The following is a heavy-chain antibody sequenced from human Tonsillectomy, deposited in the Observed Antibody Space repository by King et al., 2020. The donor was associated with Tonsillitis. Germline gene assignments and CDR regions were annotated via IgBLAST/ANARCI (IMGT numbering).Heavy chain of an antibody. CDR3: ARRGRKITMVRAHPPGATYYFDY. V-gene: IGHV4-39*07. J-gene: IGHJ4*02. Sequence: QLQESGPGLVKPSETLSLTCTVSGGSISSSSYYWGWIRQPPGKGLEWIGSIYYSGSTYYNPSLKSRVTISVDTSKNQFSLKLSSVTAADTAVYYCARRGRKITMVRAHPPGATYYFDYWGQGTLVTVSS. CDR2: IYYSGST. D-gene: IGHD3-10*01. CDR1: GGSISSSSYY.